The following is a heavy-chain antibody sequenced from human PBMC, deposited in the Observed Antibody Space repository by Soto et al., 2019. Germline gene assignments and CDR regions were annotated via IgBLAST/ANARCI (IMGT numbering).Heavy chain of an antibody. V-gene: IGHV4-34*01. CDR1: GGSFSGYY. CDR2: IKHSGRT. CDR3: ASSDFWSGYYTGYGMDV. D-gene: IGHD3-3*01. J-gene: IGHJ6*02. Sequence: SETLSLTFAVYGGSFSGYYSSWIRQAPVKLREWRGEIKHSGRTNYNPSLKSRDTISVDTSKNQFSLKLSSVTAADKAVYYCASSDFWSGYYTGYGMDVWGQGTTVTVSS.